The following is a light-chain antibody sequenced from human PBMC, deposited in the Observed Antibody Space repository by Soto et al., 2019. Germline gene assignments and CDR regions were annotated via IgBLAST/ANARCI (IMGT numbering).Light chain of an antibody. Sequence: EIVLTQSPGTLSLSPGERATLSCRASQSVNSNYLAWYQQKFGQAPRLLIYGASSRATGIPDRFSGNGSGTDFTLTISRLEPEDFAVYYCQQYGSSPPYTFGQGTKLEIK. J-gene: IGKJ2*01. CDR3: QQYGSSPPYT. CDR1: QSVNSNY. V-gene: IGKV3-20*01. CDR2: GAS.